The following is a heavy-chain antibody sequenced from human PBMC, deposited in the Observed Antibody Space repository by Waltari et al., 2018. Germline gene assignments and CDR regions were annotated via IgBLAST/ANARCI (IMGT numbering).Heavy chain of an antibody. CDR1: GYTFTGYY. Sequence: QVQLVQSGAEVKKPGASVKVSCKASGYTFTGYYMHWVRQAPGQGLEWRGWYNPNSGGTNYAQKFQGRVTMTRDTSISTAYMELSRLRSDDTAVYYCARYYYDSSGYYNWFDPWGQGTLVTVSS. V-gene: IGHV1-2*02. D-gene: IGHD3-22*01. J-gene: IGHJ5*02. CDR2: YNPNSGGT. CDR3: ARYYYDSSGYYNWFDP.